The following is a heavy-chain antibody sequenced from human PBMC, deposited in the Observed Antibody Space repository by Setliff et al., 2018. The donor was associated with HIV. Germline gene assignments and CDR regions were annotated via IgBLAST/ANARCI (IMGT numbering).Heavy chain of an antibody. CDR1: GASISSYY. Sequence: SETLSLTCSVSGASISSYYWSRIRQPPGKGLEWIGYISPTGNTNYNPSLKSRVTISTDTSKNQFSLNVRSVTAADTAVYFCSKSSPSIGYISDHWGQGTLVTVSS. J-gene: IGHJ4*02. CDR3: SKSSPSIGYISDH. D-gene: IGHD5-12*01. V-gene: IGHV4-59*03. CDR2: ISPTGNT.